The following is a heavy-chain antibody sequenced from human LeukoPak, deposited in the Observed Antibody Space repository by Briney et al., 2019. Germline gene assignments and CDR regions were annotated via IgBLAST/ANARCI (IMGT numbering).Heavy chain of an antibody. CDR2: ISSSGSTR. J-gene: IGHJ4*02. CDR3: ARDGHYYDSSGFMGY. D-gene: IGHD3-22*01. V-gene: IGHV3-11*04. Sequence: PGGSLRLSCAASGFTFSDYYMSWIRQAPGKGLESVSYISSSGSTRYYADSVKGRFTISRDNSKNSLYLQMNSLRAEDTAVYYCARDGHYYDSSGFMGYWGQGTLVTVSS. CDR1: GFTFSDYY.